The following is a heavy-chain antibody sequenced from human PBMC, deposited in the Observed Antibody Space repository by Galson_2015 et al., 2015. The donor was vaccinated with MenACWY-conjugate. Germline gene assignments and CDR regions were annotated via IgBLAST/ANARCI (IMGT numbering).Heavy chain of an antibody. D-gene: IGHD1-14*01. CDR2: ISSTSVTI. J-gene: IGHJ6*03. V-gene: IGHV3-48*01. Sequence: SLRLSCTASGFSFSAYSMNWVRQAPGKGLEWISFISSTSVTIYYADSVKGRFTISRDNGKNSLYLQMSSLRAEDTAVYYCARDYKGYYYYHMDVWGKGTTVTVSS. CDR1: GFSFSAYS. CDR3: ARDYKGYYYYHMDV.